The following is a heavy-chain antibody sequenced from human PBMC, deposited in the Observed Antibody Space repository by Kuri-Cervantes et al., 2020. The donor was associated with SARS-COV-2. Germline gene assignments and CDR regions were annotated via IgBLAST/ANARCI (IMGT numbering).Heavy chain of an antibody. V-gene: IGHV4-34*01. D-gene: IGHD4-17*01. Sequence: GSLRLSCSFSGASFSGFYWSWVRQIPGKGLEWLGEINYLGSTNYNPSLKSRLTISSDTSKDQFSLRLSSVTAADTAVYYCARGGFWYGAGYFDYWGQGTLVTVSS. CDR1: GASFSGFY. CDR2: INYLGST. CDR3: ARGGFWYGAGYFDY. J-gene: IGHJ4*02.